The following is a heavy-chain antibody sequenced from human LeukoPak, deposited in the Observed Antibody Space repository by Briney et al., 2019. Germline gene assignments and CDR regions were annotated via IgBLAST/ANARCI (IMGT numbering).Heavy chain of an antibody. CDR2: ISFSSTHI. V-gene: IGHV3-21*04. D-gene: IGHD3-22*01. CDR1: GFIFSNYG. J-gene: IGHJ4*02. CDR3: AKDIGRLDFYDRGIDY. Sequence: SGGSLRLSCAASGFIFSNYGMSWVRQAPGKGLEWVSSISFSSTHIYYADSIQGRFTISRDNAENSLYLQMNSLRAEDTALYYCAKDIGRLDFYDRGIDYWGQGTLVTVSS.